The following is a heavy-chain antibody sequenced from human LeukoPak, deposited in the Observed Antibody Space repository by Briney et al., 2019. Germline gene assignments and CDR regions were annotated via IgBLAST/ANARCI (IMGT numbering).Heavy chain of an antibody. D-gene: IGHD2-15*01. CDR1: GYTFTSYY. J-gene: IGHJ4*02. CDR2: ISAYNGNT. V-gene: IGHV1-18*04. Sequence: ASVKVSCKASGYTFTSYYMHWVRQAPGQGLEWMGWISAYNGNTNYAQKLQGRVTMTTDTSTSTAYMELRSLRSDDTAVYYCARGRLGFCSGGSCSDFDYWGQGTLVTVSS. CDR3: ARGRLGFCSGGSCSDFDY.